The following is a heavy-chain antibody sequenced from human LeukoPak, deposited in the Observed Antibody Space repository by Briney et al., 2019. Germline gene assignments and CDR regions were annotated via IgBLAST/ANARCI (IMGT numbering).Heavy chain of an antibody. V-gene: IGHV4-59*01. J-gene: IGHJ5*02. D-gene: IGHD3-22*01. CDR1: GGSISSYY. CDR3: ARGDYYDSSGYSNWFDP. CDR2: IYYSGST. Sequence: SETLFLTCTVSGGSISSYYWSWIRQPPGKGLEWIGYIYYSGSTNYNPSLKSRVTISVDTSKNQFSLKLSSVTAADTAVYYCARGDYYDSSGYSNWFDPWGQGTLVTVSS.